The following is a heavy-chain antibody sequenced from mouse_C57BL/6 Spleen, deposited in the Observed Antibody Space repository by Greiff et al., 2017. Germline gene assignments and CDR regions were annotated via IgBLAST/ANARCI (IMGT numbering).Heavy chain of an antibody. CDR3: AGHDSDFDY. D-gene: IGHD2-12*01. CDR1: GFTFSSYG. V-gene: IGHV5-6*01. J-gene: IGHJ2*01. Sequence: EVKLVEPWGDLVKPGASLKLSCAASGFTFSSYGMSWVRQTPDKRLAWVAPISSGGSYTYSPDGVKGRFTLSRDNAKNTLYLQMSSLKSEDTAMYYGAGHDSDFDYWGQGTTLTVSA. CDR2: ISSGGSYT.